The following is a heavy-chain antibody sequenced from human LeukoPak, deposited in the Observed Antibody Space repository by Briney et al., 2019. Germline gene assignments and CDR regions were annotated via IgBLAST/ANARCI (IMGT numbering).Heavy chain of an antibody. Sequence: ASVKVSCKASGYTFTGYYIHWVRQAPGQGLEWMGRINPNSGGANYAQKFQGRVTMTRDTSITTAYMELSRLRSDDTAVYYCAREYSYGFYFDYWGQGTRVTVSS. CDR2: INPNSGGA. CDR3: AREYSYGFYFDY. V-gene: IGHV1-2*06. D-gene: IGHD5-18*01. J-gene: IGHJ4*02. CDR1: GYTFTGYY.